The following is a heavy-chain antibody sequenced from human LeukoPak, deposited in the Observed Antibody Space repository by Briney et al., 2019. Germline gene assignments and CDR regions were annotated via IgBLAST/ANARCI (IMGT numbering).Heavy chain of an antibody. Sequence: SQTLSLTCTVSGGSISSGSYYWSWIRQPAGKGLEWIGRIYTSGSTNYNPSLKSRVTISVDTSKNQFSLKLSSVTAADTAVYYCARADYGSGPKGPDYWGQGTLVTVSS. D-gene: IGHD3-10*01. J-gene: IGHJ4*02. V-gene: IGHV4-61*02. CDR3: ARADYGSGPKGPDY. CDR1: GGSISSGSYY. CDR2: IYTSGST.